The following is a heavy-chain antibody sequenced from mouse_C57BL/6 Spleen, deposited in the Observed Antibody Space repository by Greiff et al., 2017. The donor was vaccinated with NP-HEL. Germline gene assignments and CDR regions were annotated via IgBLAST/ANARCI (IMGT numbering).Heavy chain of an antibody. D-gene: IGHD1-1*01. Sequence: QVQLQQPGAELVRPGSSVKLSCKASGYTFTSYWMHWVKQRPIQGLEWIGNIDPSDSETHYNQKFEYKATLTVDKSSSTAYMQLSSLTSEDSAVYYCARGGITTVVDFDYWGQGTTLTVSS. V-gene: IGHV1-52*01. CDR2: IDPSDSET. CDR3: ARGGITTVVDFDY. J-gene: IGHJ2*01. CDR1: GYTFTSYW.